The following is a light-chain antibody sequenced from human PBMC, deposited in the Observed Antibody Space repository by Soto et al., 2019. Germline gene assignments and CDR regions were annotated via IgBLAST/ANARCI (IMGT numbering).Light chain of an antibody. CDR3: QQYYSLPIN. CDR2: WAS. V-gene: IGKV4-1*01. Sequence: DIVMTQSPDSLAVPLGESATITCKSSQSLLYSSNNKKYLAWYQQKSGQPPKLIIYWASTRESGFPDRFSGSGSATDFTLTISSLQADDVAVYYCQQYYSLPINFGQGPRLEIQ. CDR1: QSLLYSSNNKKY. J-gene: IGKJ5*01.